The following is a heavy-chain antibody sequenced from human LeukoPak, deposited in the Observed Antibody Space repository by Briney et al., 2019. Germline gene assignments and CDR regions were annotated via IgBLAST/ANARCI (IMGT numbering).Heavy chain of an antibody. D-gene: IGHD3-16*02. CDR1: TSSSSDFG. J-gene: IGHJ6*03. V-gene: IGHV1-18*01. CDR3: ARVYLYTTGWSAAYYYFMDV. CDR2: VSGDNGQT. Sequence: ASVKVSCKASTSSSSDFGISWVRLAPGGGLEWMGWVSGDNGQTNYGHKFYGRVTMTMETSTNTASMELRGLRSDDTAIYYCARVYLYTTGWSAAYYYFMDVWGKGTTVIVSS.